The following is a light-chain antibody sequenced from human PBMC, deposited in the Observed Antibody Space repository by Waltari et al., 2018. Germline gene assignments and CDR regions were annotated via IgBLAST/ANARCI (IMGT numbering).Light chain of an antibody. Sequence: DIQMTQSPFSLSAYVGDRVTITCRTSQSISIYVNWYQHKPGKAPKVLISGANTLESGVPSRFTGSGSGTEFTLTINNMQPEDIATYYCQQSFSIPYTFGQGTKFEIK. CDR3: QQSFSIPYT. V-gene: IGKV1-39*01. CDR1: QSISIY. CDR2: GAN. J-gene: IGKJ2*01.